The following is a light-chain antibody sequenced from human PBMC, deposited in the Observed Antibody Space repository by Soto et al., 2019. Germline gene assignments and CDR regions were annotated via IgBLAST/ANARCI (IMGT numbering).Light chain of an antibody. CDR1: QRVSNS. V-gene: IGKV3-11*01. CDR2: EAS. Sequence: PGDRATLSCRASQRVSNSLAWYQQRPGQAPRLLIYEASKRATGIPASFNGSGSGTDFTLTISSLESEDFAVYYCQQRSTWPWTFGQGTNLEI. J-gene: IGKJ2*02. CDR3: QQRSTWPWT.